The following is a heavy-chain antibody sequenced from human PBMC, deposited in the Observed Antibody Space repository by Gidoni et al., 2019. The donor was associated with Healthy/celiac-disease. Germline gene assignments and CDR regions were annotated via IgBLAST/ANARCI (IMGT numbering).Heavy chain of an antibody. CDR3: ARDTEGYYDSSGYFFDY. J-gene: IGHJ4*02. D-gene: IGHD3-22*01. CDR1: GFTFSSYG. Sequence: QVQLVESGGGVVQPGRSLRLSCAASGFTFSSYGMHWVRQAPGKGLEWVAVIWYDGSNKYYADSVKGRFTISRDNSKNTLYLQMNSLRAEDTAVYYCARDTEGYYDSSGYFFDYWGQGTLVTVSS. V-gene: IGHV3-33*01. CDR2: IWYDGSNK.